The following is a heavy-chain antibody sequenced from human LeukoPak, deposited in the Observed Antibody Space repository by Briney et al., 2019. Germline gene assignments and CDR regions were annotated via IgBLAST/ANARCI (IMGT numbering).Heavy chain of an antibody. CDR2: IYYSGST. J-gene: IGHJ3*02. CDR3: ARRPRWERGAFDI. D-gene: IGHD3-16*01. V-gene: IGHV4-59*08. Sequence: PSETLSLTCTVSGGSISNYYWSWIRQPPGKGLEWIGYIYYSGSTNYNPSLKSRVTISVDTSKNQSSLKLSSVTAADTAVYYCARRPRWERGAFDIWGQGTMVTVSS. CDR1: GGSISNYY.